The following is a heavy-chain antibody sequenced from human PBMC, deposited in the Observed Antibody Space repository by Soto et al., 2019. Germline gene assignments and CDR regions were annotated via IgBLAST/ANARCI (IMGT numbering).Heavy chain of an antibody. CDR2: IYTSGST. Sequence: QVQLQESGPGLVKPSETLSLTCTVSGGSISSYYWSWIRQPAGKGLEWIGRIYTSGSTNYNPSLKSRVTMSVDTSKNQLSLKLSSVTAAATAVYYCARDRLAVAGTPYYFDYWGQGTLVTVSS. V-gene: IGHV4-4*07. CDR1: GGSISSYY. CDR3: ARDRLAVAGTPYYFDY. J-gene: IGHJ4*02. D-gene: IGHD6-19*01.